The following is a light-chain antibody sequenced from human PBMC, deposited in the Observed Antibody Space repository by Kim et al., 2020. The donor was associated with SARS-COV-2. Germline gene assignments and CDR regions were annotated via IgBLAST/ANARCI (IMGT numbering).Light chain of an antibody. CDR3: QVWDSSSDHPV. J-gene: IGLJ2*01. CDR1: NIGSQS. Sequence: APGKPARITCGGNNIGSQSVLWYQQKPGQAPVVVIYYDTDRPSGIPERFSGSNTGNTATLTISRVEAGDEADYYCQVWDSSSDHPVFGGGTQLTVL. CDR2: YDT. V-gene: IGLV3-21*04.